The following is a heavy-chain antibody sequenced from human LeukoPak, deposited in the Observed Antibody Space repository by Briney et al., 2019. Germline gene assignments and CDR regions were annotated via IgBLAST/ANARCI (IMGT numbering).Heavy chain of an antibody. Sequence: SQALSLTCTVSGGSISSGGYYWGWIRQPPGKGLEWIGSIYYSGSTYYNPSLKSRVTISVDTSKNQFSLKLSSVTAADTAVYYCATLGGKKSDYWGQGTLVTVSS. D-gene: IGHD4-23*01. CDR1: GGSISSGGYY. V-gene: IGHV4-39*01. CDR3: ATLGGKKSDY. CDR2: IYYSGST. J-gene: IGHJ4*02.